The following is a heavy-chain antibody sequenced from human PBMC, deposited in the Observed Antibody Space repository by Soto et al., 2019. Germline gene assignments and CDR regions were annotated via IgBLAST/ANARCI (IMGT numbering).Heavy chain of an antibody. CDR3: ARGDYGVMHDF. Sequence: SETLSLTCTVSVASILIAGLYWTLIRQHPGNGLEGFGKIFFSGNTRYNPALKSRLPFSVDTTKNQFSLKLTSVPAADTAIYYCARGDYGVMHDFWGPGTLVTVSS. J-gene: IGHJ4*02. V-gene: IGHV4-31*03. D-gene: IGHD4-17*01. CDR1: VASILIAGLY. CDR2: IFFSGNT.